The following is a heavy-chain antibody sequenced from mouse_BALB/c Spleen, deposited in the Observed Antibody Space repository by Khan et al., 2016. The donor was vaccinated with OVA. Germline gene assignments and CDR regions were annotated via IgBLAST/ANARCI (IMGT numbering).Heavy chain of an antibody. D-gene: IGHD1-1*01. CDR3: ARGVFYGHSVFDY. CDR1: GYTFTDYY. Sequence: VQLQESGPELVKPGASVKISCKASGYTFTDYYINWVKQKPGQGLEWIGWIYPGSGNTKYNEKFKGMATLTVDTSSSTAYMQLSSLTSEDTAVYFCARGVFYGHSVFDYWGQGTTLTVSS. V-gene: IGHV1-84*02. CDR2: IYPGSGNT. J-gene: IGHJ2*01.